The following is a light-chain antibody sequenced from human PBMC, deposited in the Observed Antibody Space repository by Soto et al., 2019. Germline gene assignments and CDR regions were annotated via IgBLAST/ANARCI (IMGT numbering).Light chain of an antibody. CDR3: QHHNSYSPT. V-gene: IGKV1-5*01. Sequence: DIQLTQSPPTLSASVGDRVTITCRASQSIRYYLAWYQQMPGKAPKLLIYGASSLQSRVPSRFSGSGSGPEFTLTISSLQPDDFATYFCQHHNSYSPTCGQGTKVEIK. CDR2: GAS. J-gene: IGKJ1*01. CDR1: QSIRYY.